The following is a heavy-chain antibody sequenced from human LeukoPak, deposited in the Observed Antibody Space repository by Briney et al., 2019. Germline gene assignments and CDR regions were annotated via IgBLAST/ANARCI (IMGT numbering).Heavy chain of an antibody. V-gene: IGHV3-7*01. Sequence: GGSLRLSCAASGFTFSSYWMSWVRQAPGKGLEWLVNINQYGSESYSVDFVKGRFTISRDNTKNSLYLQMSSLRAEDAAVYYCATYDFWSGFGLGNWGQGTLVTVSS. CDR2: INQYGSES. D-gene: IGHD3-3*01. J-gene: IGHJ4*02. CDR1: GFTFSSYW. CDR3: ATYDFWSGFGLGN.